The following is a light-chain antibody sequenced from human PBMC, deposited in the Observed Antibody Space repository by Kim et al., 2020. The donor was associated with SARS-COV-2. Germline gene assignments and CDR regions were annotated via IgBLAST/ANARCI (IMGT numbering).Light chain of an antibody. V-gene: IGLV3-1*01. CDR1: KLGDKY. CDR3: QAWDSSTYV. J-gene: IGLJ1*01. Sequence: SVSPGQTASITGSGDKLGDKYACWYQQKPGQSPVVVIYQDRKRPSGIPERFSGSNSGNTATLTISGTQAMDESDYYCQAWDSSTYVFGTGTKVTVL. CDR2: QDR.